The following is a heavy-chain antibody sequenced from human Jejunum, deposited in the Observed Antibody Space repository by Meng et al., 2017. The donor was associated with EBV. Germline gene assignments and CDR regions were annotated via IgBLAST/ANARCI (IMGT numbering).Heavy chain of an antibody. D-gene: IGHD3-10*01. CDR3: AKAPTIIRGALDY. CDR1: GFTFTNDA. CDR2: ISGSGGTT. Sequence: LLLVSGVGLIEPEGSLGLSCALSGFTFTNDALDVVRRAPGKGLEWVSVISGSGGTTYYADSVKGRFSISSDSSNNMVYLQNNPLKAEDTAGYYCAKAPTIIRGALDYWGQGTLVTVSS. V-gene: IGHV3-23*01. J-gene: IGHJ4*02.